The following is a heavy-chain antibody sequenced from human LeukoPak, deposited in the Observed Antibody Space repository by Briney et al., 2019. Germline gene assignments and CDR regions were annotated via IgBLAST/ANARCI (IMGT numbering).Heavy chain of an antibody. J-gene: IGHJ5*02. Sequence: PGGSLRLSCAASGFTFSSYEMNWVRQAPGKGLEWVSYISSSGSTIYYADSVKGRFTISRDNAKNSLYLQMNSLRAEDTAVYYCARDYGASMIAPSFDPWGQGTLVTVSS. V-gene: IGHV3-48*03. CDR3: ARDYGASMIAPSFDP. D-gene: IGHD4/OR15-4a*01. CDR1: GFTFSSYE. CDR2: ISSSGSTI.